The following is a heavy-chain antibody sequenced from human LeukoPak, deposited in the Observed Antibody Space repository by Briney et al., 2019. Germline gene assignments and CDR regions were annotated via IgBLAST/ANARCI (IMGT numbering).Heavy chain of an antibody. CDR2: VSSDGINT. CDR1: GFTFSNFA. J-gene: IGHJ6*03. Sequence: GGSLRLSCSASGFTFSNFAMSWVRQAPGKGLEWVSAVSSDGINTYYTDSLKGRFTISRDNSKNTVFLQMHSLRAEDTAVYYCARGGSGSSPLMRGYYYYYYMDVWGKGTTVTISS. D-gene: IGHD3-10*01. V-gene: IGHV3-23*01. CDR3: ARGGSGSSPLMRGYYYYYYMDV.